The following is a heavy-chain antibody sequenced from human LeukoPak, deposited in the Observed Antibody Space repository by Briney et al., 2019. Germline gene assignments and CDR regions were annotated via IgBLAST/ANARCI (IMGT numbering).Heavy chain of an antibody. J-gene: IGHJ4*02. CDR2: INTSGATT. Sequence: GGSLRLSCAASGFTFTSYGMSWVRQAPGKGLEWVSTINTSGATTYYADSVKGRFTISRDNSKNTLYLQMNSLRAEDTAVYYCAKDPSYYGSTSNNDYWGQGTLVTVSS. CDR1: GFTFTSYG. V-gene: IGHV3-23*01. CDR3: AKDPSYYGSTSNNDY. D-gene: IGHD3-10*01.